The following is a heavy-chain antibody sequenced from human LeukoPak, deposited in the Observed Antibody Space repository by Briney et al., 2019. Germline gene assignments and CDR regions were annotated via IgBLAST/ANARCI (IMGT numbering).Heavy chain of an antibody. Sequence: SETLSLTCTVSGGSISSYSWSWIRQPPGKGLEWIGSIYYSGSTNYNPSLKSRVTMSVDTSKNQFSLKLSSVTAADTAVYYCARHGGETLVAMILHAFDIWGQGTMVTVSS. CDR2: IYYSGST. CDR3: ARHGGETLVAMILHAFDI. V-gene: IGHV4-59*08. CDR1: GGSISSYS. D-gene: IGHD5-12*01. J-gene: IGHJ3*02.